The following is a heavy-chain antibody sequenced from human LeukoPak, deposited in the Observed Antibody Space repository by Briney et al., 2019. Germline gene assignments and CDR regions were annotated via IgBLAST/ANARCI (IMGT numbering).Heavy chain of an antibody. CDR2: IYYSGST. CDR3: ARDTGRGVIIGNYNWFDP. Sequence: PSETLSLTCTVSGGSISSYYWSWIRQPPGKGLEWIGYIYYSGSTNYNPSLKSRVTISVDTSKNQFSLKLSFVTAADTAVYYCARDTGRGVIIGNYNWFDPWGQGTLVTVSS. CDR1: GGSISSYY. J-gene: IGHJ5*02. D-gene: IGHD3-10*01. V-gene: IGHV4-59*01.